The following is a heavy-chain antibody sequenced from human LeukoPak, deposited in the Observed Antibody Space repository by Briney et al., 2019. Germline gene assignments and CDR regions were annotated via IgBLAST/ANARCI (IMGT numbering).Heavy chain of an antibody. D-gene: IGHD3-3*01. Sequence: SETLSLTCAVYGGSFSGYYWSWIRQPPGKGLEWIGEINHSGSTNYNPSLKSRVTISVDTSKNQFSLKLSSVTAADTAVYYCARGPLLHYWGQGTLVTASS. CDR2: INHSGST. CDR1: GGSFSGYY. V-gene: IGHV4-34*01. CDR3: ARGPLLHY. J-gene: IGHJ4*02.